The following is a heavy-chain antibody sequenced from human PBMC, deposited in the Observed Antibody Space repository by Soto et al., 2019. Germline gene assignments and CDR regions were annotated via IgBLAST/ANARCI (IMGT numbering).Heavy chain of an antibody. CDR2: IIPFFGTA. CDR1: GGTFSNYA. J-gene: IGHJ3*02. CDR3: ATERYHYYSSGDTDGFDI. V-gene: IGHV1-69*06. Sequence: QVQLVQSGAEVKKPGSSVKVSCKASGGTFSNYAINWVRQAPGQGLECMGGIIPFFGTANYAQKFQGRVTITADKSTSTAYMELSSLRSEDTAVYYCATERYHYYSSGDTDGFDIWGQGTMVTVSS. D-gene: IGHD3-22*01.